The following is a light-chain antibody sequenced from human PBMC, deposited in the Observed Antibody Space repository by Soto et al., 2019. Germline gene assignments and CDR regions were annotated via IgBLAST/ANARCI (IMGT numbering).Light chain of an antibody. Sequence: QSVLTQPPSVSGAPGQRVTISCTGSSSNIGAGYDVHWYQQLPGTAPKLLIYGNSNRPSGVPDRFSGSKSGTSAPLAITGLQDEDEADYYCQSYDSSLSVWVFGGGTKLTVL. CDR2: GNS. V-gene: IGLV1-40*01. J-gene: IGLJ3*02. CDR1: SSNIGAGYD. CDR3: QSYDSSLSVWV.